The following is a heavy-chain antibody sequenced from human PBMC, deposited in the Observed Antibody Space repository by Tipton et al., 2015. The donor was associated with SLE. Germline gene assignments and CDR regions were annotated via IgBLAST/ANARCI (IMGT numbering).Heavy chain of an antibody. J-gene: IGHJ4*02. CDR1: GFTFSSYA. CDR2: ISGSGGST. CDR3: AKDWRPYCSGGSCYSIDY. Sequence: SLRLSCAASGFTFSSYAMSWVRQAPGKGLEWVSAISGSGGSTYYADSVKGRFTISRDNSKNTLYLQMNSLRAEDTAVYYCAKDWRPYCSGGSCYSIDYWGQGTLVTVSS. D-gene: IGHD2-15*01. V-gene: IGHV3-23*01.